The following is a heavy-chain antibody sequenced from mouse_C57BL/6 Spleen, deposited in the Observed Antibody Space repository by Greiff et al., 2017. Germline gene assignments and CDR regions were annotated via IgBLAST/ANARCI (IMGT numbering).Heavy chain of an antibody. CDR2: IWSGGST. D-gene: IGHD4-1*01. J-gene: IGHJ4*01. V-gene: IGHV2-2*01. CDR1: GFSLTSYG. Sequence: VKLMESGPGLVQPSQSLSITCTVSGFSLTSYGVHWVRQSPGKGLEWLGVIWSGGSTDYNAAFISRLSISKDNSKSQVFFKMNSLQADDTAIYYCASRFLSGTRVMDYWGQGTSVTVAS. CDR3: ASRFLSGTRVMDY.